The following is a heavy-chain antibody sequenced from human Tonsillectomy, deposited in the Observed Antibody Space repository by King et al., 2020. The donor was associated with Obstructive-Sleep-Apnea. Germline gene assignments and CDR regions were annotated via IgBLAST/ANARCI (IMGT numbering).Heavy chain of an antibody. CDR3: ATLTTAVGTGDAFDI. CDR2: IKREGSSR. Sequence: VQLVESGGGLVQPGGSLRLSCAASGFTFSRYWMHWVRQAPGKGLVWVSRIKREGSSRNYADSVKGRFTISRDNAKNTLYLQMNGLRAEDTAVYYCATLTTAVGTGDAFDIWGQGTMVTVSS. J-gene: IGHJ3*02. V-gene: IGHV3-74*01. D-gene: IGHD6-13*01. CDR1: GFTFSRYW.